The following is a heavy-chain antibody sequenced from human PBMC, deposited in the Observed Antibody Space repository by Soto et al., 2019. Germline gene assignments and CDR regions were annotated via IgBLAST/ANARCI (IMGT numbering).Heavy chain of an antibody. CDR3: AKDPPYYYDSSGYYYDY. D-gene: IGHD3-22*01. J-gene: IGHJ4*02. V-gene: IGHV3-23*01. Sequence: QPGGSLRLSCAASGFTFSSYAMSWVRQAPGKGLEWVSAISGSGGSTYYADSVKGRFTISGDNSKNTLYLQMNSLRAEDTAVYYCAKDPPYYYDSSGYYYDYWGQGTLVTVSS. CDR2: ISGSGGST. CDR1: GFTFSSYA.